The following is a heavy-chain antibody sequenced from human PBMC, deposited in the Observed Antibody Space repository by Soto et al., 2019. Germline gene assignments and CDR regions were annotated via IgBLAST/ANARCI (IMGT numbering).Heavy chain of an antibody. V-gene: IGHV3-30*18. CDR2: ISYDGSNK. D-gene: IGHD3-10*01. J-gene: IGHJ3*02. CDR3: AKYYYGSGSIRAFDI. Sequence: GGSLRLSCAASGFTFISYGMHWVRQAPGKGLEWVAVISYDGSNKYYADSVKDRFTFSRDNSKTTLYLQMNSLRAEDTAVYYCAKYYYGSGSIRAFDIWGQGTMVTVSS. CDR1: GFTFISYG.